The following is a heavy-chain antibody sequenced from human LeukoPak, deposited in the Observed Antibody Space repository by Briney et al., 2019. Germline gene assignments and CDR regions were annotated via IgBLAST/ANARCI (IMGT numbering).Heavy chain of an antibody. J-gene: IGHJ3*02. D-gene: IGHD3-10*01. CDR3: AKGAYYGLGGAFDI. V-gene: IGHV3-9*01. CDR2: ISWNSGSI. CDR1: GFTFDDYA. Sequence: GGSLRLSCAASGFTFDDYAMHWVRQAPGKGLEWDSGISWNSGSIGYADSVKGRFTISRDNAKNSLYLQMNSLRAEDTALYYCAKGAYYGLGGAFDIWGQGTMVTVSS.